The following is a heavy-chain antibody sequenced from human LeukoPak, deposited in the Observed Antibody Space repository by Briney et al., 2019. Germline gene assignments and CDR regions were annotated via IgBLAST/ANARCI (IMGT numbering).Heavy chain of an antibody. CDR3: ASSGIGLRAFDI. J-gene: IGHJ3*02. CDR2: IIPIFGTA. Sequence: GASVKVSCKASGGTLSSYAISWVRQAPGQGLEWMGGIIPIFGTANYAQKFQGRVTITADESTSTAYMELSSLRSEDTAVYYCASSGIGLRAFDIWGQGTMVTVSS. CDR1: GGTLSSYA. V-gene: IGHV1-69*13. D-gene: IGHD3/OR15-3a*01.